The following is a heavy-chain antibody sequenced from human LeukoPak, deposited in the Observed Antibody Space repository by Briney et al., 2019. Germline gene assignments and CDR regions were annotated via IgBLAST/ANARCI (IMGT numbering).Heavy chain of an antibody. V-gene: IGHV1-2*04. Sequence: ASVKVSCTASGYTFTGYYMHWVRQAPGQGLERMGWINPNSGGTNYAQKFQGWVTMTRDTSISTAYMELSRLRSDDTAVYYCARGPHPYSSGWRTNWFDPWGQGTLVTASS. CDR2: INPNSGGT. J-gene: IGHJ5*02. D-gene: IGHD6-19*01. CDR1: GYTFTGYY. CDR3: ARGPHPYSSGWRTNWFDP.